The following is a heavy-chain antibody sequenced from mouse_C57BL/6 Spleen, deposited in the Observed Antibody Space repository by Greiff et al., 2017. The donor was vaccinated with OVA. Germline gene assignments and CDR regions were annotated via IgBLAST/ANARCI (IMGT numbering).Heavy chain of an antibody. J-gene: IGHJ3*01. Sequence: EVQVVESGGGLVKPGGSLKLSCAASGFTFSDYGMHWVRQAPEKGLEWVAYISSGSSTIYYADTVKGRFTISRDNAKNTLFLQMTSLRSEDTAMYYCARGAAQALPWFAYWGQGTLVTVSA. V-gene: IGHV5-17*01. CDR1: GFTFSDYG. CDR2: ISSGSSTI. D-gene: IGHD3-2*02. CDR3: ARGAAQALPWFAY.